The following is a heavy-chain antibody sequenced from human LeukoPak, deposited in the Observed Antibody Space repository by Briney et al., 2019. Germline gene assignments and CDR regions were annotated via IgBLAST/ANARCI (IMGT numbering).Heavy chain of an antibody. CDR1: GYTFTSSA. V-gene: IGHV7-4-1*02. D-gene: IGHD6-19*01. CDR3: ATDLKKGDSGCFDY. CDR2: INTNTGNP. J-gene: IGHJ4*02. Sequence: VASVKVSCTVSGYTFTSSALNWVRQAPGQGLEWMGWINTNTGNPTYAQGFTGRFVFSLDTSVSTAYLHISSLKAEDTAVYYCATDLKKGDSGCFDYWGQGTLVTVSS.